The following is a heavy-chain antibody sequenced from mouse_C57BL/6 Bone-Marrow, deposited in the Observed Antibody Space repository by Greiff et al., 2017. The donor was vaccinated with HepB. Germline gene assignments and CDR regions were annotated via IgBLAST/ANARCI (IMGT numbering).Heavy chain of an antibody. CDR3: ARLPNYYGSSYGAY. Sequence: QVQLQQPGAELVMPGASVKLSCKASGYTFTSYWMHWVKQRPGQGLEWIGEIDPSDSYTNYNQKFKGKSTLTVDKSSSTAYMQLSSLTSEDSAVYYCARLPNYYGSSYGAYWGQGTTLTVSS. CDR2: IDPSDSYT. V-gene: IGHV1-69*01. J-gene: IGHJ2*01. D-gene: IGHD1-1*01. CDR1: GYTFTSYW.